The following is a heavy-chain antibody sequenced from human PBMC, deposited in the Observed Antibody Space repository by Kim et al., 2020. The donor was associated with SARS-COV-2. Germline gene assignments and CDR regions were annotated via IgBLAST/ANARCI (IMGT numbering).Heavy chain of an antibody. V-gene: IGHV3-48*03. J-gene: IGHJ4*02. CDR2: ISRSGGTI. Sequence: GGSLRLSCAASGFTFSSYEMNWVRQAPGKGLEWFSYISRSGGTIDYTDSVKGRFTMSRDNTRNSLYLHMNSLRVDDTAIYYCAREQTTSGFDYWGQGSLVTVSS. D-gene: IGHD6-19*01. CDR3: AREQTTSGFDY. CDR1: GFTFSSYE.